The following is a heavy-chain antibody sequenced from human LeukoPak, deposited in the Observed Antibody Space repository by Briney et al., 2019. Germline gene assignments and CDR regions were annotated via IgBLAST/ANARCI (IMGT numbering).Heavy chain of an antibody. CDR3: ARGLSGSWDYFDY. CDR2: IKQDGSEK. CDR1: GFTFSSYW. J-gene: IGHJ4*02. V-gene: IGHV3-7*04. D-gene: IGHD1-26*01. Sequence: PGGSLRLSCAASGFTFSSYWMSWVRQARGKGLAWVANIKQDGSEKKYVGSVKGRFTISRDNAKNSLYVQMNSLRAEDTAVYYCARGLSGSWDYFDYWGQGILVTVYS.